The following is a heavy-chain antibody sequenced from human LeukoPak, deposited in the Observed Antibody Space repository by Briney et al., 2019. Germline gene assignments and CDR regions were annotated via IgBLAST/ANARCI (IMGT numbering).Heavy chain of an antibody. D-gene: IGHD2-15*01. CDR1: GYTFTSYG. J-gene: IGHJ4*02. CDR3: ARDFFPQVVVVVAANDY. CDR2: ISAYNGNT. V-gene: IGHV1-18*01. Sequence: GASVKVSCKASGYTFTSYGISWVRQAPGQGLEWMGWISAYNGNTNYAQKLQGRVTMTTDTSTSTAYMELRSLRSDDTAVYYCARDFFPQVVVVVAANDYWGQGTLVTVAS.